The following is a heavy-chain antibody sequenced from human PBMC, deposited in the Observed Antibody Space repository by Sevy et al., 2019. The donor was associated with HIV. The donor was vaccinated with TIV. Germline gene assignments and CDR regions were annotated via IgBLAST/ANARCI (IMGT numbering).Heavy chain of an antibody. CDR1: GFTFSSYS. J-gene: IGHJ6*02. CDR3: AREGYSLGMDV. D-gene: IGHD6-13*01. V-gene: IGHV4-34*01. Sequence: GSLRLSCAASGFTFSSYSINWVRRAPGKGLEWIGEINHNGSTNYNPSLKSRVTISADTSKNQFSLNLSSVTAADTAVYYCAREGYSLGMDVWGQGTTVTVSS. CDR2: INHNGST.